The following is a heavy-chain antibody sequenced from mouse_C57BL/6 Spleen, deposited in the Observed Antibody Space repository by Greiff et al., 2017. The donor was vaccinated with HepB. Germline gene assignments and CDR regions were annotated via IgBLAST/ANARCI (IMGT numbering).Heavy chain of an antibody. CDR3: ALPFITTVAHYAMDD. J-gene: IGHJ4*01. V-gene: IGHV1-72*01. D-gene: IGHD1-1*01. Sequence: QVQLQQPGAELVKPGASVKLSCKASGYTFTSYWMHWVTQRPGRGLEWIGRIDPNSGGTKYNEKFKSKATLTVDKPSSTAYMQLSSLTSEDSAVYYGALPFITTVAHYAMDDWGKGTAVTVSS. CDR1: GYTFTSYW. CDR2: IDPNSGGT.